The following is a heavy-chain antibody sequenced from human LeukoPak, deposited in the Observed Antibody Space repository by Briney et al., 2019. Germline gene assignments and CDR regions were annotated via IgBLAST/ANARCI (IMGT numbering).Heavy chain of an antibody. V-gene: IGHV4-4*07. D-gene: IGHD1-26*01. Sequence: SETPSLTCTVSGASISSFYWSWIRQPAGKGLEWIGRIYTSGGTNYNPSLKSRVTMSIDTSKNQFSLKLYSVTAADTAVYYCVTDRSGSYDYWGQGILVTVSS. CDR3: VTDRSGSYDY. CDR2: IYTSGGT. J-gene: IGHJ4*02. CDR1: GASISSFY.